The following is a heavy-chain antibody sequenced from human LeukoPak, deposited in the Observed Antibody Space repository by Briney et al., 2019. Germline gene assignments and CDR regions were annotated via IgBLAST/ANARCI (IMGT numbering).Heavy chain of an antibody. CDR2: INPNSGGT. V-gene: IGHV1-2*06. D-gene: IGHD1-14*01. Sequence: ASVKVSCKASGYTFTGYYMHWVRQAPGQGLEWMGRINPNSGGTNYAQKFQGRVTMTRDTSISTAYMELCRLRSDDTAVYYCARDTGFQIGLVGYWGQGTLVTVSS. CDR3: ARDTGFQIGLVGY. CDR1: GYTFTGYY. J-gene: IGHJ4*02.